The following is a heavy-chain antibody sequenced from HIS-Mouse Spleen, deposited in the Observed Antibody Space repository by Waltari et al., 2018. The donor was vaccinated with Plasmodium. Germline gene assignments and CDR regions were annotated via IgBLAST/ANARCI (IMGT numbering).Heavy chain of an antibody. V-gene: IGHV4-34*01. CDR2: INHSGST. D-gene: IGHD3-16*01. Sequence: QVQLQQWGAGLLKPSETLSLTCAVYGGSFSGYYWSWIRQPPGKGLVWIGEINHSGSTNYNPSLKSRVTISVDTSKNQFSLKLSSVTAADTAVYYCARDPYYDYVGGTFDIWGQGTMVTVSS. CDR1: GGSFSGYY. J-gene: IGHJ3*02. CDR3: ARDPYYDYVGGTFDI.